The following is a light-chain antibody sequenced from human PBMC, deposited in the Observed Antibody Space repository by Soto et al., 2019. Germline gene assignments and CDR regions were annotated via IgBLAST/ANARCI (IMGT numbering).Light chain of an antibody. V-gene: IGLV2-8*01. CDR2: EVT. Sequence: QSVLTQPPSASGSPGQSVTISCTGTSSDVGNYNYVSWYQQHPGKAPKLMIYEVTKRPSGVPDRFSGSKSGNTASLTVSGLQAEDEADYYCSSYAGSNNVVLVFGGGTKVTVL. CDR1: SSDVGNYNY. J-gene: IGLJ3*02. CDR3: SSYAGSNNVVLV.